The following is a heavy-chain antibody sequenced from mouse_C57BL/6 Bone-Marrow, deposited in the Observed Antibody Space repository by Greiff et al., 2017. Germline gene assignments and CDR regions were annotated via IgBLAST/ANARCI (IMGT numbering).Heavy chain of an antibody. Sequence: EVKLQESGPELVKPGASVKISCKASGYSFTDYNMNWVKQSNGKSLEWIGVINPNYGTTSYNQKFKGKATLTVDQSSSTAYMQLNSLTSEDSAVYYCARSGYYSNYDWYFDVWGTGTTVTVSS. CDR3: ARSGYYSNYDWYFDV. D-gene: IGHD2-5*01. V-gene: IGHV1-39*01. CDR2: INPNYGTT. J-gene: IGHJ1*03. CDR1: GYSFTDYN.